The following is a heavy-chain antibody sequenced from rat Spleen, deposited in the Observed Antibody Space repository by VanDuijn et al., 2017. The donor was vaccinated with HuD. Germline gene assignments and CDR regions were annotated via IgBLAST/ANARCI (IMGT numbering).Heavy chain of an antibody. CDR1: GFTFNNYW. V-gene: IGHV5-31*01. Sequence: EVQLVESGGGLVQPGRSLKLACIASGFTFNNYWMTWIRQAPGKGLELVASITHTGDSTFYPGSVKGRFTISRDDAKSTLYLQMNSLRSEDTATYYCTRDNYDGTYYYGFASWGQGVMVTVSS. J-gene: IGHJ2*01. D-gene: IGHD1-12*02. CDR3: TRDNYDGTYYYGFAS. CDR2: ITHTGDST.